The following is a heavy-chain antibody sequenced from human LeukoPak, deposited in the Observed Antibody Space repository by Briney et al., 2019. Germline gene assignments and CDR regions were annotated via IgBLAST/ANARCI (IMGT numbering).Heavy chain of an antibody. Sequence: GGSLRLSCAASGFTFSSSWMTWVRQAPGKGLEWVANIKQDGGEKYYVDSVKGRFTISRDNAKNSLCLQMNSLRADDTAVYYCARDLYNSASRWGQGTLVTVSS. J-gene: IGHJ4*02. CDR2: IKQDGGEK. CDR1: GFTFSSSW. V-gene: IGHV3-7*03. D-gene: IGHD6-25*01. CDR3: ARDLYNSASR.